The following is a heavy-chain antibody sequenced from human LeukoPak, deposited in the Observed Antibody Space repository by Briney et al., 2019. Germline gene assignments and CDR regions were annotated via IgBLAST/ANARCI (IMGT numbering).Heavy chain of an antibody. CDR3: AREAVGATIEPYYFDY. D-gene: IGHD1-26*01. V-gene: IGHV1-18*01. Sequence: GASVKVSCKASGYTFTSYGISWVRQAPGQGLEWMGWISAYNGNTNYAQKLQGRVTMTTDTSTSTAYMELRSLRSDGTAVYYCAREAVGATIEPYYFDYWGQGTLVTVSS. CDR1: GYTFTSYG. CDR2: ISAYNGNT. J-gene: IGHJ4*02.